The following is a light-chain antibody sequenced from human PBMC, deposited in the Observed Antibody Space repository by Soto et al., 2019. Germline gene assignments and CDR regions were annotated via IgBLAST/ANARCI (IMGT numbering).Light chain of an antibody. CDR2: DAS. V-gene: IGKV1-5*01. Sequence: DIQMTQSPSTLSASVGDRVTITCRASQSISSWLAWYQQKPGKAPKLLIYDASSLESGVPSRFSGSGSGTEFTLTISSLQPDDFATYYCQQYNSYSALGQGTKVDIK. CDR1: QSISSW. J-gene: IGKJ1*01. CDR3: QQYNSYSA.